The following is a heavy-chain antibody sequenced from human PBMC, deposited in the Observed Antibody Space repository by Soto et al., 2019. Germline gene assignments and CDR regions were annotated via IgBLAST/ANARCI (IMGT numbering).Heavy chain of an antibody. CDR3: ARGFGRLDY. V-gene: IGHV3-64*01. Sequence: GGSLRLSCAASGFTVSSNYMTWVRQAPGKGLEYVSAISSNGGSTYYANSVKGRFTISRDNSKNTLYLQMGSLRAEDMAVYYCARGFGRLDYWAQGTLVLVSS. D-gene: IGHD3-10*01. CDR1: GFTVSSNY. J-gene: IGHJ4*02. CDR2: ISSNGGST.